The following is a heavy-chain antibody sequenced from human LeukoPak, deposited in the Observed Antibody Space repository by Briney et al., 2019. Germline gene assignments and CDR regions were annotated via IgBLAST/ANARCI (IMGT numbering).Heavy chain of an antibody. Sequence: ASVKVSCKASGYTFTSYAMNWVRQAPGQGLEWMGWINTNTGNPTYAQGFTGRFVFSLDTSVSTAYLQISSLKAEDTAVYYCARGVSSSWYLYYYYMDVWGKGTTVTVSS. J-gene: IGHJ6*03. D-gene: IGHD6-13*01. CDR2: INTNTGNP. V-gene: IGHV7-4-1*02. CDR1: GYTFTSYA. CDR3: ARGVSSSWYLYYYYMDV.